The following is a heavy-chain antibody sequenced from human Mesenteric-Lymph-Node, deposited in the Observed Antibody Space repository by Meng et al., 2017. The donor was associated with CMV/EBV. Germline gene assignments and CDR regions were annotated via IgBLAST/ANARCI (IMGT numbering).Heavy chain of an antibody. V-gene: IGHV3-66*02. CDR1: GFNVRSNY. D-gene: IGHD6-6*01. CDR2: IYTGGST. CDR3: AAEYQLSNTPYFEY. J-gene: IGHJ4*02. Sequence: GESLKISCAASGFNVRSNYMNWVRQAPGKGLEWVAVIYTGGSTYYADSVKGRFTISRDNSKNTLYLQMISLRAEDTAVYYCAAEYQLSNTPYFEYWGQGTLVTVSS.